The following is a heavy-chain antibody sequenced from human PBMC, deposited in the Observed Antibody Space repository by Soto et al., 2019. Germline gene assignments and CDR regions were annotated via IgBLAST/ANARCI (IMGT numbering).Heavy chain of an antibody. Sequence: QVQLVESGGGVVQPGRSLRLSCAASGFTFSSYGMHWVRQAPGKGLEWVAVISYDGSNKYYADSVKGRFTISRDNSKNTLYLQMNSLRAEDTAVYYCAKGPVIAARPETYGMDVWGQGTTVTVSS. CDR1: GFTFSSYG. J-gene: IGHJ6*02. CDR2: ISYDGSNK. D-gene: IGHD6-6*01. CDR3: AKGPVIAARPETYGMDV. V-gene: IGHV3-30*18.